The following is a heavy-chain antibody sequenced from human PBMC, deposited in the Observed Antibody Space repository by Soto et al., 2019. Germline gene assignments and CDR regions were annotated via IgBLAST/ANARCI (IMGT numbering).Heavy chain of an antibody. Sequence: GGSLRLSCAASGFTFSSYAMHWVRQAPGKGLEWVAVISYDGSNKYYADSVKGRFTISRDNSKNTLYLQMNSLRAEDTAVYYCARPYYYDSSVIEGYFDYWGQGTLVTVSS. V-gene: IGHV3-30-3*01. CDR3: ARPYYYDSSVIEGYFDY. J-gene: IGHJ4*02. CDR2: ISYDGSNK. D-gene: IGHD3-22*01. CDR1: GFTFSSYA.